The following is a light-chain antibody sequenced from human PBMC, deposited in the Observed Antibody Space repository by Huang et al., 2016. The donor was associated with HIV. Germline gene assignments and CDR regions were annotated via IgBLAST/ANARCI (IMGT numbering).Light chain of an antibody. V-gene: IGKV3-20*01. CDR2: VAS. J-gene: IGKJ1*01. Sequence: DIVLTQSPGTLSLSPGEKATLSCRASQSVTNSYLAWYQQKPGQAPRLLIYVASNRATGIPDRFSGSGSGTDFTLTISRLEPEDFAVYYCQQYGSSPKTFGQGTKVEIK. CDR1: QSVTNSY. CDR3: QQYGSSPKT.